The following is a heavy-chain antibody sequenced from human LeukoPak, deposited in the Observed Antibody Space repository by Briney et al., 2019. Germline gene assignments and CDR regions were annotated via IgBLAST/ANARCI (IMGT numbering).Heavy chain of an antibody. CDR1: GFTFSSYW. Sequence: GGSLRLSCAASGFTFSSYWMSWVRQAPGKGLEWVANIKKDGSEKYSVDSVKGRFTISRDNAKNSLFLEMNSLRVEDTAVYYCVRDMGRESIFDYWGQGTLVTVSS. V-gene: IGHV3-7*01. CDR3: VRDMGRESIFDY. J-gene: IGHJ4*02. CDR2: IKKDGSEK. D-gene: IGHD3-10*01.